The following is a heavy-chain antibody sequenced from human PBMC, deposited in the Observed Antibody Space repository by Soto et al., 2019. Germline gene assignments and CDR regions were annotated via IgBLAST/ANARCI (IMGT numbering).Heavy chain of an antibody. J-gene: IGHJ3*02. CDR1: GGSISSSSYY. Sequence: QLQLQESGPGLVKPSETLSLTCTVSGGSISSSSYYWGWIRQPPGKGLEWIGSIYYSGSTYYNPSLKSRVTISLDTSKNQFALMLSSVTAADTAVYYCAKGGSGSYSNAFDIWGQGTMVTFSS. CDR3: AKGGSGSYSNAFDI. D-gene: IGHD3-10*01. V-gene: IGHV4-39*01. CDR2: IYYSGST.